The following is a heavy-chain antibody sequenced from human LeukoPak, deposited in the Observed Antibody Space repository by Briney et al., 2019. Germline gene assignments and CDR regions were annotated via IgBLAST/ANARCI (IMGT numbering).Heavy chain of an antibody. J-gene: IGHJ4*02. V-gene: IGHV4-59*11. Sequence: PSETLSLTCTVSGGSISSHYWSWIRQPPGKGLEWIGYIYYSGSTNYNPSLKSRVTISVDTSKNQFSLELSSVTAADTAVYYCARGYDFWSGPYPYYWGQGTLVTVSS. CDR1: GGSISSHY. D-gene: IGHD3-3*01. CDR2: IYYSGST. CDR3: ARGYDFWSGPYPYY.